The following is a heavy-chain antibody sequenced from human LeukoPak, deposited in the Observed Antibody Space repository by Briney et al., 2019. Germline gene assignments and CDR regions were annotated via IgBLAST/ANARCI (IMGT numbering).Heavy chain of an antibody. CDR2: ISNDGTST. Sequence: GGPLRLSCTASGFTFSRYSKDWVRQAPGKGLGYVSAISNDGTSTHYADSVRGRFTISRDNFKSTLYLQMDSLTAEDMAVYYCAREGAVNDYGDYRPFDSWGQGTLVTVSS. J-gene: IGHJ4*02. CDR3: AREGAVNDYGDYRPFDS. D-gene: IGHD4-17*01. CDR1: GFTFSRYS. V-gene: IGHV3-64*02.